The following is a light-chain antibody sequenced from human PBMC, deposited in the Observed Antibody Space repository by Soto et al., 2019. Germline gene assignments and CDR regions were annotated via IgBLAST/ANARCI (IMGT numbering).Light chain of an antibody. CDR3: QQYAWT. V-gene: IGKV1-5*01. CDR2: DAS. J-gene: IGKJ1*01. Sequence: DIQMTQSPSTLSASVGDRVTITCRASQSISSWLAWYQQKPGKAPKLLIYDASSLERGVPSRFSGSGSGTEFTLTISSLQPDDFATYYCQQYAWTFGQGTKVEIK. CDR1: QSISSW.